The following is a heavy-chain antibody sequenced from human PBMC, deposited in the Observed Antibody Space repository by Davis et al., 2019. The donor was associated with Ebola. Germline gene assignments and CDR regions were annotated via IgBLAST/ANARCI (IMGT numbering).Heavy chain of an antibody. D-gene: IGHD6-19*01. J-gene: IGHJ6*02. CDR3: ARNSIAVAGTAYYYYYYGMDV. CDR2: IYYSGST. CDR1: GGSISSYY. V-gene: IGHV4-59*08. Sequence: MPSETLSLTCTVSGGSISSYYWSWIRQPPGKGLEWIGYIYYSGSTNYNPSLKSRVPISVDTSKNQFSLKLSSVTAADTAVYYCARNSIAVAGTAYYYYYYGMDVWGQGTTVTVSS.